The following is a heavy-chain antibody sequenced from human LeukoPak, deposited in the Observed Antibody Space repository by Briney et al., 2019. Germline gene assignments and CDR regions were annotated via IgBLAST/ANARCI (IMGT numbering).Heavy chain of an antibody. Sequence: GRSLRLSCAASGFTFSSYAMHWVRQAPGKGLEWVAVISYDGSNKYYADSVKGRFTISRDNSKNTLYLQMNSLRAEDTAVYYCARDEADYGVPYDSNALFDYWGQGTLVTVSS. V-gene: IGHV3-30-3*01. CDR3: ARDEADYGVPYDSNALFDY. D-gene: IGHD3-22*01. CDR1: GFTFSSYA. CDR2: ISYDGSNK. J-gene: IGHJ4*02.